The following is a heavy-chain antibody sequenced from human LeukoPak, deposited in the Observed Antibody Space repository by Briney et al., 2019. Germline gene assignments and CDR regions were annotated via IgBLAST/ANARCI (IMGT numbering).Heavy chain of an antibody. J-gene: IGHJ5*02. V-gene: IGHV1-18*01. CDR2: ISAYNGNT. Sequence: ASVKVSCKASGYTFTSYGISWVRQAPGQGLEWMGWISAYNGNTNYAQKLQGRVTMTTDTSTSTAYMELRSLRSDDTAVYYCARAGIWFGELQYNWFDPWSQGTLVTVSS. CDR1: GYTFTSYG. CDR3: ARAGIWFGELQYNWFDP. D-gene: IGHD3-10*01.